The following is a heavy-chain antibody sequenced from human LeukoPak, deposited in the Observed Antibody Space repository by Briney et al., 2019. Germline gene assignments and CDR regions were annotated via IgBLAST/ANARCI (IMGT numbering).Heavy chain of an antibody. CDR1: GFNFSTYA. V-gene: IGHV3-23*01. J-gene: IGHJ4*02. Sequence: GGSLRLSCVVSGFNFSTYAMSWVRQAPGKGLEWVSTLRSRGVDSYYADSVKGRLTISKDISKNTLYLQMNSLRVDDTAIYYCAKGSQWDLVVGVFDFWGQGTLVTVSS. D-gene: IGHD1-26*01. CDR2: LRSRGVDS. CDR3: AKGSQWDLVVGVFDF.